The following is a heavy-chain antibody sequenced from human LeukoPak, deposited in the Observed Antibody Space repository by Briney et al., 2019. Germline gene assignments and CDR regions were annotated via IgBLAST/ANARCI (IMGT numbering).Heavy chain of an antibody. D-gene: IGHD3-10*01. CDR1: GYTFTGYY. CDR3: ARGLNYYGSGSYRDWFDP. Sequence: ASVKVSCKASGYTFTGYYMHWVRQAPGQGLEWMGWINPNSGGTNYAQKFQGWVTMTRDTFISTAYMELSRLRSDDTAVYYCARGLNYYGSGSYRDWFDPWGQGTLVTVSS. CDR2: INPNSGGT. V-gene: IGHV1-2*04. J-gene: IGHJ5*02.